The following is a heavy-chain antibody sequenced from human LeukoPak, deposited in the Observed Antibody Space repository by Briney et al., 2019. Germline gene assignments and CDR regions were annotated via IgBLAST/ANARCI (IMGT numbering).Heavy chain of an antibody. CDR3: ARDGDDSTRFSYS. D-gene: IGHD3-22*01. Sequence: TGGSLRLSCAASGFTFSTYAMHWLRQAPGKGLEWVAVIYYDGSLNNYADSVKGRFSIYRDNSKNTLYLQMNSLRPEDTAVYYCARDGDDSTRFSYSSGAGNLVTVSS. J-gene: IGHJ4*02. CDR2: IYYDGSLN. CDR1: GFTFSTYA. V-gene: IGHV3-30*04.